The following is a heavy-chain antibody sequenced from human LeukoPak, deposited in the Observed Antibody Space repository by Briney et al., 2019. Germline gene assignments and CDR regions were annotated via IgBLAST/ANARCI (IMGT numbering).Heavy chain of an antibody. CDR2: ISYDGSNK. D-gene: IGHD3-22*01. CDR3: ARDGGYDSSGYQYYFDY. V-gene: IGHV3-30-3*01. Sequence: PGGSLRLSCVASGFTFTNYWVSWIRQAPGKGLEWVAVISYDGSNKYYADSVKGRFTISRDNSKNTLYLQMNSLRAEDTAVYYCARDGGYDSSGYQYYFDYWGQGTLVTVSS. J-gene: IGHJ4*02. CDR1: GFTFTNYW.